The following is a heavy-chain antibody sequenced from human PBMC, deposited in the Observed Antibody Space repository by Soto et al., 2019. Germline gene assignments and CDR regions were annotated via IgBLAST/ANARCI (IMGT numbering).Heavy chain of an antibody. CDR3: ARDLSIFGAVNGMEV. Sequence: ASVXVSFKAAVYTVTGYYMHCFRQAPGQGLEWMGWINPNSGGTNYAQKFQGRVTMTRDTSISTAYMELSRLRSDDTAVYYCARDLSIFGAVNGMEVWGQGTTVTVSS. CDR1: VYTVTGYY. V-gene: IGHV1-2*02. J-gene: IGHJ6*02. D-gene: IGHD3-3*01. CDR2: INPNSGGT.